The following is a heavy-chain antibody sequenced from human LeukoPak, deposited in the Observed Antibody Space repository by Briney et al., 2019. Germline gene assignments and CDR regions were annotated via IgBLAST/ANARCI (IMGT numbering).Heavy chain of an antibody. Sequence: QPGESLRLSCAASGFTVSSNYMTWVRQAPGKGLEWVSVIYSDGSTNYADSVKGRFTVSRHNSKNTLYLQMNSLRPDDTAMYYCVRGLRWAGDWGQGTLVTVSS. CDR2: IYSDGST. CDR3: VRGLRWAGD. V-gene: IGHV3-53*04. CDR1: GFTVSSNY. J-gene: IGHJ4*02. D-gene: IGHD4-23*01.